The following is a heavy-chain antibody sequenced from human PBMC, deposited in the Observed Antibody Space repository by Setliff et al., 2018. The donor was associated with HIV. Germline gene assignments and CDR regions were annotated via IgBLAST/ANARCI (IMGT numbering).Heavy chain of an antibody. CDR1: GASVSNSNSY. CDR2: IYYSGST. Sequence: SETLSLTCTVYGASVSNSNSYWGWIRQPPGKRLEWLGSIYYSGSTNYNPSLKSRVTISVDTSKNQFSLKLSSVTAADTAVYYCARGGSSGHPSYYYYYYMDVWGKGTTVTVSS. CDR3: ARGGSSGHPSYYYYYYMDV. D-gene: IGHD6-19*01. J-gene: IGHJ6*03. V-gene: IGHV4-61*01.